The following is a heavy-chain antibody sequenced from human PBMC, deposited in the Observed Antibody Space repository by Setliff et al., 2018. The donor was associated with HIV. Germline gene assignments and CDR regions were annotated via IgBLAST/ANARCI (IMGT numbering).Heavy chain of an antibody. CDR2: IYYSGST. CDR3: ARARGGCSGGSCPAHHYYYMDV. CDR1: GGSISSGGYY. D-gene: IGHD2-15*01. J-gene: IGHJ6*03. V-gene: IGHV4-31*01. Sequence: PSETLSLTCNVSGGSISSGGYYWSWIRQHPGKGLEWIGFIYYSGSTYYNPSLKSLGTISVDTSKNQFSLKLSSVTAADTAVYYCARARGGCSGGSCPAHHYYYMDVWGKGTTVTVSS.